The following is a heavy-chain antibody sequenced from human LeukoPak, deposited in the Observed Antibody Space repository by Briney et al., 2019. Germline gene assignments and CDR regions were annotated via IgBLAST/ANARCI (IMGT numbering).Heavy chain of an antibody. CDR3: ARDRPQYCSSVNCYVFDC. V-gene: IGHV3-23*01. D-gene: IGHD2-2*01. CDR1: KFNFNSYG. CDR2: ISGSGGGT. Sequence: QPGGSLRLSCTTSKFNFNSYGMTWVRQAPGRGLEWVSSISGSGGGTYYADSVKGQFTISRDNSKNTLYLQMNSLRAEDTALYYCARDRPQYCSSVNCYVFDCWGQGTLVTVSS. J-gene: IGHJ4*02.